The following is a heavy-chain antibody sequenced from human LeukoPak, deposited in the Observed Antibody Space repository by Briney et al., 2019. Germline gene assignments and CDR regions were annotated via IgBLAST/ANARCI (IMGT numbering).Heavy chain of an antibody. CDR1: GFTVSNNY. J-gene: IGHJ4*02. CDR3: ARAPLYDSSGYYGIDY. D-gene: IGHD3-22*01. CDR2: IYSGGST. Sequence: GSLRLSCAASGFTVSNNYMSWVRQAPGKGLEWVSVIYSGGSTYYADSVKGRFTISRDNSKNTLYLQMNSLRAEDTAVYYCARAPLYDSSGYYGIDYWGQGTLVTVSS. V-gene: IGHV3-53*01.